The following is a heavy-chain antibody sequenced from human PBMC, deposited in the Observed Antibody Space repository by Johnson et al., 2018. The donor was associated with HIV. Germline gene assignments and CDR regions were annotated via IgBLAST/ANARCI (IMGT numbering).Heavy chain of an antibody. V-gene: IGHV3-7*01. J-gene: IGHJ3*02. CDR3: ARGMSSGPWAGGDAFDI. CDR1: GFTFSSYW. CDR2: IKQDGGAK. Sequence: EVQLVESGGGVVQPGRSLRLSCAASGFTFSSYWMSWVRQAPGKGLEWVPGKGLEWVANIKQDGGAKYYVDSVKGRFTISRDNAKNSMYLQMNSLSAEDTAVYYCARGMSSGPWAGGDAFDIWGQGTMVTVSS. D-gene: IGHD3-22*01.